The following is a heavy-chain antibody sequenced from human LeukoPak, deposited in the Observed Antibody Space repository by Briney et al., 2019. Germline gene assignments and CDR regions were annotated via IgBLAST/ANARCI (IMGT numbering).Heavy chain of an antibody. Sequence: PSETLSLTCSVSGYSISSGYYWGWIRQPPGKGLVWIASIYHRGNTYYYPSLKSRVTMSVDTSKNQFSLKLSSLTATDTAIYYCARGYYYDSGGYRHLFDSWGQGTLVTVSS. CDR1: GYSISSGYY. J-gene: IGHJ4*02. CDR2: IYHRGNT. CDR3: ARGYYYDSGGYRHLFDS. V-gene: IGHV4-38-2*02. D-gene: IGHD3-22*01.